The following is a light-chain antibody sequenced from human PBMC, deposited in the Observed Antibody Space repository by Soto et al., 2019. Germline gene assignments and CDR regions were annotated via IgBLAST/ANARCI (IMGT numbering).Light chain of an antibody. J-gene: IGKJ2*01. CDR2: DAS. V-gene: IGKV3-11*01. Sequence: EIVLTQSPATLSLSPGERATVSCRASQSVSSHLAWYQQKRGQAPRLLIYDASSRASGIPARFSGSGSGTDFTLTISSLEPEDFAVYYCQQYNDWPPYTFGQGTKVDIK. CDR1: QSVSSH. CDR3: QQYNDWPPYT.